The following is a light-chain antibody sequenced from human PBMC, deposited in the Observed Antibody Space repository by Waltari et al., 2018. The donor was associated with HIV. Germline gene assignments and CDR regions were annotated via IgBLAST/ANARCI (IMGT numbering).Light chain of an antibody. Sequence: EIVMTQSPATLSVSPGERATLSCRASQSVSSNLAWYQQKPGQAPRLLIYDASTRATGIPGRFSGSGSRTEFTLTISSLQSEDFAVYYCQQYNNWPPYTFGQGTKLEIK. CDR2: DAS. CDR3: QQYNNWPPYT. V-gene: IGKV3-15*01. CDR1: QSVSSN. J-gene: IGKJ2*01.